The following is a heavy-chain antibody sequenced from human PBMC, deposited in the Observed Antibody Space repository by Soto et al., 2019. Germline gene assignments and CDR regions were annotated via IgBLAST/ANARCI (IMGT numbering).Heavy chain of an antibody. D-gene: IGHD6-13*01. J-gene: IGHJ6*02. CDR1: GGSISSSSYC. Sequence: TSETLSLTCTVSGGSISSSSYCWGWIRQHPGRGLEWIGTLCHSGSTYYNPSLKSRVTISVDTSKDHFSLKLSSVTAADTAVYYCAKHEAAAGAAFYGVDVWGQGTTVTVSS. CDR2: LCHSGST. CDR3: AKHEAAAGAAFYGVDV. V-gene: IGHV4-39*01.